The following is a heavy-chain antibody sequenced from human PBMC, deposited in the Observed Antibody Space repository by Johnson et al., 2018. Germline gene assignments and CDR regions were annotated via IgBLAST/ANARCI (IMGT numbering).Heavy chain of an antibody. CDR3: AKAGRGYSYGPGGGVDFDY. D-gene: IGHD5-18*01. CDR1: RITFRFTSSRHN. V-gene: IGHV3-64*01. Sequence: VQLVESGGGLVQPAGSLRLSCAASRITFRFTSSRHNMHWVRQGPGKGLEFVSVLGSDGGCTSYAKSVKGRFTLSRDNYKNTLFLKMDSLRAEDTAVYYGAKAGRGYSYGPGGGVDFDYWGQGTLVTVSS. CDR2: LGSDGGCT. J-gene: IGHJ4*02.